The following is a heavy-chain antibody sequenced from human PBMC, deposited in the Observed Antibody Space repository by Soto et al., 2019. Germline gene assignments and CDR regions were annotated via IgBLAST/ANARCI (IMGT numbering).Heavy chain of an antibody. D-gene: IGHD3-3*01. CDR3: ARGVLRFLEWLLHDAFEI. V-gene: IGHV4-31*03. CDR1: GGSISSGGYY. J-gene: IGHJ3*02. CDR2: IYYSGST. Sequence: SETLSLTCTVSGGSISSGGYYWSWIRQHPGKGLGWIGYIYYSGSTYYNPSLKSRVTISVDTSKNQFSLKLSSVTAADTAVYYCARGVLRFLEWLLHDAFEIWGQGTMVTVSS.